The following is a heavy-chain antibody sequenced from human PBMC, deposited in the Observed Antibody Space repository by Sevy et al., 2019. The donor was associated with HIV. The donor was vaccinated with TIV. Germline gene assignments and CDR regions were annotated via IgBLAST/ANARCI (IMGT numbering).Heavy chain of an antibody. CDR2: TRNKADGYTT. J-gene: IGHJ4*02. Sequence: GGSLRLSCAASGFTFSDHYMEWVRQAPGKGLEWVGRTRNKADGYTTEYAASVKGRFTISRDDSENSLYLQMNSLKTEDTAVYYCSTHAGIAAAGRVFDYWGQGAWSPSPQ. CDR1: GFTFSDHY. V-gene: IGHV3-72*01. CDR3: STHAGIAAAGRVFDY. D-gene: IGHD6-13*01.